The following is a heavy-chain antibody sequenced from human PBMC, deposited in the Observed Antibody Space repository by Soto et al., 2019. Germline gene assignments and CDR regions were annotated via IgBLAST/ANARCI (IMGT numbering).Heavy chain of an antibody. V-gene: IGHV4-39*01. Sequence: SETLSLTCTVSGGSISSSSYYWGWIRQPPGKGLEWIGSIYYSGSTYYNPSLKSRVTISVDTSKNQFSLKLSSVTAADTAVYYRARWSYYGSGSYAYYYYGMDVWGQGTTVTVSS. CDR2: IYYSGST. CDR1: GGSISSSSYY. J-gene: IGHJ6*02. CDR3: ARWSYYGSGSYAYYYYGMDV. D-gene: IGHD3-10*01.